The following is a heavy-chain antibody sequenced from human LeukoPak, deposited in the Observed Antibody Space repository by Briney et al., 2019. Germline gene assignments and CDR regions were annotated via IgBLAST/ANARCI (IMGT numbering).Heavy chain of an antibody. J-gene: IGHJ4*02. Sequence: GGSLRLSCAASEFTFSSYGMTWVRQAPGKGLEWVSPISSSSSYIYYADSVKGRFTISRDNAKNSLYLQMNSLRAEDTAMYYCARDRGAYYYDSSGYYDFDYWGQGTLVTVSS. D-gene: IGHD3-22*01. CDR1: EFTFSSYG. V-gene: IGHV3-21*01. CDR2: ISSSSSYI. CDR3: ARDRGAYYYDSSGYYDFDY.